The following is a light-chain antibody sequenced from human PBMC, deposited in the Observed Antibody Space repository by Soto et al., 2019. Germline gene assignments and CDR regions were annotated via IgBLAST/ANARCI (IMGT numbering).Light chain of an antibody. J-gene: IGLJ1*01. CDR3: SSYTGGSTPYV. V-gene: IGLV2-14*03. CDR1: SSDVGAYNY. Sequence: QSVLTQPASVSASPGQSITISCTGTSSDVGAYNYVSWYQHHPGKAPKLMIHDVSNRPSGIPNRFSGSKSGNTASLTISGLQADDEADYYCSSYTGGSTPYVFGTGTKVTVL. CDR2: DVS.